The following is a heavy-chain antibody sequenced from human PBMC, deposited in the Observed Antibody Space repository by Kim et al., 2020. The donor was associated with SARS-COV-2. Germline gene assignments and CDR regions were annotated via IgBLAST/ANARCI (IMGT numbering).Heavy chain of an antibody. D-gene: IGHD6-19*01. Sequence: SETLSLTCTVSGGSISSYYWSWIRQPPGKGLEWIGYIYYSGSTNYNPSLKSRVTISVDTSKNQFSLKLSSVTAADTAVYYCARVAWLVRSGDAFDIWGQGTMVTVSS. CDR3: ARVAWLVRSGDAFDI. CDR2: IYYSGST. V-gene: IGHV4-59*01. CDR1: GGSISSYY. J-gene: IGHJ3*02.